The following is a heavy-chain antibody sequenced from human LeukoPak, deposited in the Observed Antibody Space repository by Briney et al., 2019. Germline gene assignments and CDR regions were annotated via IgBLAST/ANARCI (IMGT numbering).Heavy chain of an antibody. D-gene: IGHD3-22*01. CDR2: ISSSSSYI. CDR3: AREGEKDYYDSSGQIRQTEYFQP. Sequence: GGSLRLSCAASGFTFSSYSMSWVRQAPGKGLEWVSSISSSSSYIYYADSVKGRFTISRDNAKNSLYLQMNSLRAEDTAVYYFAREGEKDYYDSSGQIRQTEYFQPWGQGTLVTVSS. V-gene: IGHV3-21*01. CDR1: GFTFSSYS. J-gene: IGHJ1*01.